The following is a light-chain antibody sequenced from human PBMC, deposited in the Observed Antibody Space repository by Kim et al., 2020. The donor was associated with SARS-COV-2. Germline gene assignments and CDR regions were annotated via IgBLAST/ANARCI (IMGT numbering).Light chain of an antibody. V-gene: IGKV3-20*01. CDR3: QQYGSSSWT. CDR1: QSVNKNY. Sequence: APGESATTSCRASQSVNKNYLAWYQQKPGQAPRLLIYGASSRATGIPDRFSGSGSGTDFTLTISRLEPEDFAVYYCQQYGSSSWTFGQGTKVEIK. CDR2: GAS. J-gene: IGKJ1*01.